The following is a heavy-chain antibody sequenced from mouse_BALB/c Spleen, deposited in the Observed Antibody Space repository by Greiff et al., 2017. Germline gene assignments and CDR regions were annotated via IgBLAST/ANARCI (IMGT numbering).Heavy chain of an antibody. V-gene: IGHV1-18*01. D-gene: IGHD1-1*01. J-gene: IGHJ1*01. CDR3: ARSNYYGSSYWYFDV. CDR1: GYTFTDYN. CDR2: INPNNGGT. Sequence: VQLQQSGPELVKPGASVKIPCKASGYTFTDYNMDWVKQSHGKSLEWIGDINPNNGGTIYNQKFKGKATLTVDKSSSTAYMELRSLTSEDTAVYYCARSNYYGSSYWYFDVWGAGTTLTVSS.